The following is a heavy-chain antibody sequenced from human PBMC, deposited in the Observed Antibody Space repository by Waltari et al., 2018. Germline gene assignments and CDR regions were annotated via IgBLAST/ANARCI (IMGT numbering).Heavy chain of an antibody. Sequence: QVQLVQSGAEVKKPGASVKVSCKASGYTFTSFPMHWVRQAPGQRLEWMGWINPANGDTKYSQDFQGRVTIVRDTSARTSYMELNSLRSEDMAVYYCARGRVPEISSGWGNPFDIWGQGTMVTVSS. CDR1: GYTFTSFP. V-gene: IGHV1-3*03. CDR2: INPANGDT. D-gene: IGHD6-19*01. CDR3: ARGRVPEISSGWGNPFDI. J-gene: IGHJ3*02.